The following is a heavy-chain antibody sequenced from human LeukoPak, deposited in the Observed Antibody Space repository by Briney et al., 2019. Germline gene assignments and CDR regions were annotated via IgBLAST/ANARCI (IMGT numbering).Heavy chain of an antibody. D-gene: IGHD6-19*01. V-gene: IGHV3-33*01. CDR3: ASTSGWYGPIDY. CDR2: IWYDGSNT. Sequence: GGSLRLSCAASGFTFSSYGMHWVRQAPGKGLELVAVIWYDGSNTYYADSVKGRFTISRDNSKNTLYLQMNSLRAEDTAVYYCASTSGWYGPIDYWGQGNLVTVSS. CDR1: GFTFSSYG. J-gene: IGHJ4*02.